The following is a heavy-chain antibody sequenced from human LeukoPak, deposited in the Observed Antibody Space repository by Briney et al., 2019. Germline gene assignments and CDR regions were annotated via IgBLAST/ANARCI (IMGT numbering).Heavy chain of an antibody. CDR2: IWYDGRNK. V-gene: IGHV3-33*06. CDR1: GFTFSSYG. J-gene: IGHJ4*02. CDR3: AKDDSGYDSGITDY. D-gene: IGHD5-12*01. Sequence: GGSLRLSCAVSGFTFSSYGMHWVRQAPGKGMEWVAVIWYDGRNKYYADSVKGRFTISRDNSKNTLYLQMNSLRAEDTAVYYCAKDDSGYDSGITDYWGQGTLVTVSS.